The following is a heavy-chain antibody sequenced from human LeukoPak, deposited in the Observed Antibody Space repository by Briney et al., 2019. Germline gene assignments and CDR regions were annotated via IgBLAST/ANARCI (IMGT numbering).Heavy chain of an antibody. V-gene: IGHV3-30*18. CDR1: GFPFSDYY. Sequence: GGSLRLSCAASGFPFSDYYMSWIRQAPGKGLEGVAVISYDGSNKYYADSVKGRFTISRDNSKNTLYLQMNSLRAEDTAVYYCAKDRVKEWLAYFDYWGQGTLVPVSS. CDR3: AKDRVKEWLAYFDY. J-gene: IGHJ4*02. D-gene: IGHD6-19*01. CDR2: ISYDGSNK.